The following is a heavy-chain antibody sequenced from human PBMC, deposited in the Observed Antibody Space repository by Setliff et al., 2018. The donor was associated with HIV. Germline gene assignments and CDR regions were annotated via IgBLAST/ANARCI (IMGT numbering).Heavy chain of an antibody. CDR3: ARVDRVESAFDI. V-gene: IGHV4-59*11. CDR1: GGSIRSH. CDR2: IHYSGST. Sequence: SETLSLTCSVSGGSIRSHWSWIRQPPGKGLQWVGYIHYSGSTKYNSSLKRRVTMSIDTSKNQFSLKLSSATAADTAIYYCARVDRVESAFDIWGQGAMVTVSS. J-gene: IGHJ3*02. D-gene: IGHD2-15*01.